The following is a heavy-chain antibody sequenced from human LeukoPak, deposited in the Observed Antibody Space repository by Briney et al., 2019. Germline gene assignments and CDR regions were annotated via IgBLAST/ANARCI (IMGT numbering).Heavy chain of an antibody. CDR3: ARALSPGAFDI. D-gene: IGHD2/OR15-2a*01. V-gene: IGHV3-21*01. Sequence: GGSLRLSCAASGFTFSSYSMNWVRQAPGKGLEWVSSISSSSYIYYADSVKGRFTISRDNAKNSLYLQMNSLRAEDTAVYYCARALSPGAFDIWGQGTMVTVSS. J-gene: IGHJ3*02. CDR1: GFTFSSYS. CDR2: ISSSSYI.